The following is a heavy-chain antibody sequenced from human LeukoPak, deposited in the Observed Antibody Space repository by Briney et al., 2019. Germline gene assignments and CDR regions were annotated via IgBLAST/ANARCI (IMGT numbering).Heavy chain of an antibody. J-gene: IGHJ4*02. V-gene: IGHV3-23*01. D-gene: IGHD6-19*01. CDR2: LRSSGSDT. CDR3: ARRGGSNGWGDFDY. CDR1: GFTLSSYT. Sequence: GGSLRHSCAASGFTLSSYTMNWVRQAPGKGLEWVSSLRSSGSDTFHADSVKGRFSISADNSKNMVYLQMNSLTGEDTAVYYCARRGGSNGWGDFDYWDQGTLVTVSS.